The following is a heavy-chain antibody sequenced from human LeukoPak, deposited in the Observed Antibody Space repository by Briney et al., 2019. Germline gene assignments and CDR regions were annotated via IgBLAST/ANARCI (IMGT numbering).Heavy chain of an antibody. V-gene: IGHV3-53*01. D-gene: IGHD2-15*01. CDR2: IYSGGNT. CDR1: GFTVSSNS. Sequence: GGSLRLSCTVSGFTVSSNSWSWVRQAPGKGLEWVSFIYSGGNTHYSNSVKGRFTLSRDNSRNTLYLQMNSLRAEDTAIYYCARRAGEYSHPYDYWGQGTLVTVSS. J-gene: IGHJ4*02. CDR3: ARRAGEYSHPYDY.